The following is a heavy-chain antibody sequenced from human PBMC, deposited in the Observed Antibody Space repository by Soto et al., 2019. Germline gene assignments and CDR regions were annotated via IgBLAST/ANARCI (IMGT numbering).Heavy chain of an antibody. D-gene: IGHD2-15*01. Sequence: PGGSLRLCCAASAFTFTHYAMSWVRQAPGKGLEWVSGISISGGSTYYADSVKGRFTISRDNSKNKLYLQMNSLRAEDTAVYYCAKDRYCSGGSCHPPYYFDYWGQGT. CDR2: ISISGGST. CDR1: AFTFTHYA. V-gene: IGHV3-23*01. CDR3: AKDRYCSGGSCHPPYYFDY. J-gene: IGHJ4*02.